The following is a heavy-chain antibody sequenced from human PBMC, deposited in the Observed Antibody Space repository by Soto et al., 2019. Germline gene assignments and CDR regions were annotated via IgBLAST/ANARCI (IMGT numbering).Heavy chain of an antibody. Sequence: GGSLRLSCAASGFTFSSYAMNWVRQAPGKGLEWVSTISTSGGKTNYADSVKGRFTISRDNSKNTLYLQMNSLRAEDTAIYYCAKGAQMNTLPYNCFDPWGQGTLVTVSS. V-gene: IGHV3-23*01. CDR1: GFTFSSYA. CDR2: ISTSGGKT. J-gene: IGHJ5*02. D-gene: IGHD2-15*01. CDR3: AKGAQMNTLPYNCFDP.